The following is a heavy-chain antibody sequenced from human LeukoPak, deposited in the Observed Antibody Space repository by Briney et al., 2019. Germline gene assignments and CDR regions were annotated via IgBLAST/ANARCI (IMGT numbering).Heavy chain of an antibody. V-gene: IGHV3-30*04. J-gene: IGHJ4*02. Sequence: GESLRLTCAASGFTFSSFYMHWVRQPARKGLQGVAVISYYGSTTHYADSVKARFTISRDNSKNTLHLQMNSLRPEDTAVYHCARDPCSGGSCYVFDYWGQGTLVTVSS. CDR2: ISYYGSTT. CDR1: GFTFSSFY. D-gene: IGHD2-15*01. CDR3: ARDPCSGGSCYVFDY.